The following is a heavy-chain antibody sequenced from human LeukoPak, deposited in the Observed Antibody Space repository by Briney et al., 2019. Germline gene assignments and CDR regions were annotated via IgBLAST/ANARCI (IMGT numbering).Heavy chain of an antibody. V-gene: IGHV4-34*01. CDR1: GGSFSGYY. D-gene: IGHD6-13*01. CDR2: INHSGST. CDR3: ADSSSWHPGAFDI. J-gene: IGHJ3*02. Sequence: PSETLSLTCAVYGGSFSGYYWSWIRQPPGKGLEWIGEINHSGSTNYNPSLKSRVTISVDTSKNQFSLKLSSVTAADTAVYYCADSSSWHPGAFDIWGQGTMVTVSS.